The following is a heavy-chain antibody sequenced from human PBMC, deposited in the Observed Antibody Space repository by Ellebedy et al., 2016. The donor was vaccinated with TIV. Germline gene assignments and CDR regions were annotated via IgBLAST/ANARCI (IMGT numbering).Heavy chain of an antibody. Sequence: SVKVSCKASGGTFSSYAISWVRQAPGQGLEWMGGIIPIFGTANYAQKFQGRVTITADESTSTAYMELSSLRSEDTAVYYCARVTDTAMATPDYWGQGTLVTVSS. V-gene: IGHV1-69*13. J-gene: IGHJ4*02. CDR2: IIPIFGTA. D-gene: IGHD5-18*01. CDR1: GGTFSSYA. CDR3: ARVTDTAMATPDY.